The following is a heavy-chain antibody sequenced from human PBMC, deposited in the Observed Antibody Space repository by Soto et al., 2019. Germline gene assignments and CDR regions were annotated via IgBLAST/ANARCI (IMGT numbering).Heavy chain of an antibody. CDR3: ARDDRMLWWYSSGWSDPRSYYYYYGMDV. J-gene: IGHJ6*02. CDR1: GFTFSSYS. V-gene: IGHV3-48*02. CDR2: ISSSSSTI. D-gene: IGHD6-19*01. Sequence: EVQLVESGGGLVQPGGSLRLSCAASGFTFSSYSMNWVRQAPGKGLEWVSYISSSSSTIYYADSVKGRFTISRDNAKNSLYLQMNSLRDEDTAVYYCARDDRMLWWYSSGWSDPRSYYYYYGMDVWGQGTTVTVSS.